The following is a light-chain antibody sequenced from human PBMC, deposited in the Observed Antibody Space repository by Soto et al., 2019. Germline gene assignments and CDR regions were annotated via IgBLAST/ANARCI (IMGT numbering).Light chain of an antibody. CDR1: SSNIGGEA. V-gene: IGLV1-44*01. J-gene: IGLJ1*01. CDR3: AAWDDSLNGYV. CDR2: SYN. Sequence: QSVLTQPPSTSGTPGQRVTISCSGSSSNIGGEAVNWYQQLPGTAPKLLIYSYNQRPSGVPDRFSGSKSGTSASLAISGLQSEDEADYICAAWDDSLNGYVFGTGNKLTVL.